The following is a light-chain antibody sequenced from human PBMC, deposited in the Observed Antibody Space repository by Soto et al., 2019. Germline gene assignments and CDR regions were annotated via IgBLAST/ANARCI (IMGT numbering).Light chain of an antibody. CDR2: AAF. CDR3: QEANSFPLT. Sequence: DIQMTQSPSSVSASVGDRVTITCRASQGISSWLAWYQQSPWLAPQLLIHAAFSLQSGIPSRFGGSGSGTDFTLTISSLQPEDSATYYCQEANSFPLTFGGGSKVEIK. V-gene: IGKV1D-12*01. J-gene: IGKJ4*01. CDR1: QGISSW.